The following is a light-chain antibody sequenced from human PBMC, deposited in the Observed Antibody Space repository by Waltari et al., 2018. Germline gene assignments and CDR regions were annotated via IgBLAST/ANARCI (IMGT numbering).Light chain of an antibody. V-gene: IGKV3-11*01. Sequence: EIVLTQSPATLSLSPGERATLSCKASHNVGIYLAWYQQKPGQAPRLLMYEASNRATGIPARFSGSGSGTDFTLTISSLEPDDFAVYFCQQRSTNPETFGQGTKVEIK. CDR2: EAS. CDR1: HNVGIY. CDR3: QQRSTNPET. J-gene: IGKJ1*01.